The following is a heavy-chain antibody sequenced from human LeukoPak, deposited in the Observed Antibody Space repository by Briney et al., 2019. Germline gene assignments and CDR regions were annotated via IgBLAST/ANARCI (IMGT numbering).Heavy chain of an antibody. V-gene: IGHV4-34*01. CDR2: INHSGST. J-gene: IGHJ6*02. CDR1: GGSFSGYY. D-gene: IGHD2-21*01. CDR3: ARHISRVILGSDGTYYYYYYGMDV. Sequence: PSETLSLTCAVYGGSFSGYYWSWIRQPPGKGLEWIGEINHSGSTNYNPSLKSRVTISVDTSKNQFSLKLSSVTAADTAVYYCARHISRVILGSDGTYYYYYYGMDVWGQGTTVTVSS.